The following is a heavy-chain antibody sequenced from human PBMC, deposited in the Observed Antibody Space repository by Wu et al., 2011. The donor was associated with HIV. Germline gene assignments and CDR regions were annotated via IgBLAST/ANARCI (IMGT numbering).Heavy chain of an antibody. CDR2: INPNSGGT. D-gene: IGHD2-2*01. J-gene: IGHJ1*01. V-gene: IGHV1-2*02. Sequence: QVQVVQSGAEVKKPGASVKVSCKASGYTFTDYYMHWVRQAPGQGLEWMGWINPNSGGTNYAQKFQGRVTMTRDTSVSTAYMELSRLRSDDTALYYCARVGRSIVMSPTAIRPLQHWGQGTLLTVSS. CDR3: ARVGRSIVMSPTAIRPLQH. CDR1: GYTFTDYY.